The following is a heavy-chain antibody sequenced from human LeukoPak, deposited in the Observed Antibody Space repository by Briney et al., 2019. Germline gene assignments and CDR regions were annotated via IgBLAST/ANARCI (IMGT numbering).Heavy chain of an antibody. CDR3: ASYGEGIYFDY. CDR2: IIPIFGTA. J-gene: IGHJ4*02. D-gene: IGHD4-17*01. Sequence: SVKVSFKASGGTFSSYAISWVRQAPGQGLEWMGRIIPIFGTANYAQKFQGRVTITTDESTSTAYMELSSLRSEDTAVYYCASYGEGIYFDYWGQGTLVTVSS. V-gene: IGHV1-69*05. CDR1: GGTFSSYA.